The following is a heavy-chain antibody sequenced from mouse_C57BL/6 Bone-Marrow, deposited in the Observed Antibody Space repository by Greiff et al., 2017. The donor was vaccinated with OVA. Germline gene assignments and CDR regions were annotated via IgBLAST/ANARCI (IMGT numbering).Heavy chain of an antibody. D-gene: IGHD2-1*01. CDR1: GFNIKDDY. V-gene: IGHV14-4*01. CDR3: TTIYYGNYPFAY. CDR2: IDPENGDT. Sequence: EVQLQQSGAELVRPGASVKLSCTASGFNIKDDYMHWVKQRPEQGLEWIGWIDPENGDTEYASKFQGKATITADTSSNTAYLQLSSLTSDDTAVYYCTTIYYGNYPFAYWGQGTLVTVSA. J-gene: IGHJ3*01.